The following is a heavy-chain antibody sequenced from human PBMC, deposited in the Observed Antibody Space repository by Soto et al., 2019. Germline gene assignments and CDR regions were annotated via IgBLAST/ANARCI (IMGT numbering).Heavy chain of an antibody. Sequence: GGSLRLSCAASGFSFSSYWMHWVRLAPGSGLVWVSRLNSDGTDTDYADSVKGRFTISRDTAKDTLYLQMNSLRTEDTAVYFCARELTAFGMDVCGQETTVTVS. J-gene: IGHJ6*02. CDR1: GFSFSSYW. D-gene: IGHD3-9*01. CDR3: ARELTAFGMDV. V-gene: IGHV3-74*01. CDR2: LNSDGTDT.